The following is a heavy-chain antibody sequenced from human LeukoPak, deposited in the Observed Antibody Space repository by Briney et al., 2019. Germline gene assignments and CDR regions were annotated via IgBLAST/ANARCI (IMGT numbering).Heavy chain of an antibody. D-gene: IGHD6-13*01. CDR1: GGSISNYY. V-gene: IGHV4-59*01. CDR3: ARGVYIAAAQYGY. J-gene: IGHJ4*02. CDR2: IYYSGTT. Sequence: KASETLPLTCTVSGGSISNYYWSWIRQPPGKGLEWIGYIYYSGTTNYNPSLKSRVTISVDTSKNQFSLKLNSVTAADTAVYYCARGVYIAAAQYGYWGQGTLVTVSS.